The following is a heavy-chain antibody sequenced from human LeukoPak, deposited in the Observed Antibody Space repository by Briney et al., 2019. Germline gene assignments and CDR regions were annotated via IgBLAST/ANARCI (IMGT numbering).Heavy chain of an antibody. J-gene: IGHJ4*02. CDR1: GFTFSSYW. CDR2: IKQDGSEK. D-gene: IGHD3-10*01. V-gene: IGHV3-7*01. CDR3: ARPLLWFGESPKDY. Sequence: GGSLRLSCAAAGFTFSSYWMSWVRQAPGKGLEWVANIKQDGSEKYYVDSVKGRFTISRDNAKNSLYLQMNRLRAEDTAVYYCARPLLWFGESPKDYWGQGTLVTVSS.